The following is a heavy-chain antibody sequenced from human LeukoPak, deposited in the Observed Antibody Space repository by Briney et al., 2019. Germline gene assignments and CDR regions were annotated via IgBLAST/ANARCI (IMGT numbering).Heavy chain of an antibody. CDR1: GGSFSGYY. D-gene: IGHD4-17*01. J-gene: IGHJ6*04. Sequence: PSETLSLTCAVYGGSFSGYYWSWIRQPPGKGLEWIGEINHSGSTNYNPSLTSRVTISVDTSKNQFSLTLSSVTAADTAVYYCARACPVLRDSLGMYVWGKGTTVTVSS. CDR2: INHSGST. CDR3: ARACPVLRDSLGMYV. V-gene: IGHV4-34*01.